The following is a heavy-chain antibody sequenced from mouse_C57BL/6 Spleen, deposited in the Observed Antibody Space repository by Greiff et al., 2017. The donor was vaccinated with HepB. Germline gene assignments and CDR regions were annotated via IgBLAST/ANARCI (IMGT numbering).Heavy chain of an antibody. J-gene: IGHJ1*03. CDR3: ARGGSSPWYFDV. V-gene: IGHV3-8*01. CDR1: GYSITSDY. CDR2: ISYSGST. Sequence: EVHLVESGPGLAKPSQTLSLTCSVTGYSITSDYRNWIRKFPGNKLEYIGYISYSGSTYYNPSLKSRISITRDTSKNQYYLQLNSVTTEDTATYYCARGGSSPWYFDVWGTGTTVTVSS. D-gene: IGHD1-1*01.